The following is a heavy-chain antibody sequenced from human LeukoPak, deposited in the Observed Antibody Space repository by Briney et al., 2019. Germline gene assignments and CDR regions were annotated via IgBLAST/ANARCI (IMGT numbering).Heavy chain of an antibody. CDR2: MSYDGNNK. V-gene: IGHV3-30*18. J-gene: IGHJ6*02. CDR1: GFSFSNFG. Sequence: GRSLRLSCAASGFSFSNFGMHWVRQAPGKGLEWVAVMSYDGNNKHYSDSVKGRFTVSRDNSRNTLFLQMNSLRSDDTAVYYCAKDSREEYCALRRNYNYFYYGIDVWGQGTTVIVSS. CDR3: AKDSREEYCALRRNYNYFYYGIDV. D-gene: IGHD2/OR15-2a*01.